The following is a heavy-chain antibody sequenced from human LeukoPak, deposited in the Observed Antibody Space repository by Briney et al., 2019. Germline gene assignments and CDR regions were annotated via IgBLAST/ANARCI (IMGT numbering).Heavy chain of an antibody. V-gene: IGHV3-21*01. CDR1: GFTFNQYS. Sequence: GGSLRLSCAASGFTFNQYSMNWVRQAPGKGLEWVSSISSSSSYIYYADSVKGRFTISRDSAKNSLYLQMNSLRAEDTAVYYCARDQGQQLARGFDYWGQGTLVTVSS. D-gene: IGHD6-13*01. CDR3: ARDQGQQLARGFDY. J-gene: IGHJ4*02. CDR2: ISSSSSYI.